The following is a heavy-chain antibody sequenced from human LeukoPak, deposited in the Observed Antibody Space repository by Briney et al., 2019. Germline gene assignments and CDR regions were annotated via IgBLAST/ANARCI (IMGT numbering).Heavy chain of an antibody. CDR1: GLTFDDYA. CDR3: AKAYCSSTSCFGAF. D-gene: IGHD2-2*01. J-gene: IGHJ4*02. CDR2: ISWNSGSI. V-gene: IGHV3-9*01. Sequence: GRSLRLSCAASGLTFDDYAMHWVRQAPGKGLEWVSGISWNSGSIGYADSVKGRFTISRDNAKNSLYLQMNSLRAEDTALYYCAKAYCSSTSCFGAFWGQGTLVTVSS.